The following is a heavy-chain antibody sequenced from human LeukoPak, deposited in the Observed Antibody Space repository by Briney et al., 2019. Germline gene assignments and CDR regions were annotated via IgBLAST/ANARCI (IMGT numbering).Heavy chain of an antibody. Sequence: PARSLRLSCAAAGFTFSNYSIHWVRQAPGKVREWVAVIPYDGSQKEYADSVKGRFNHYRDKSKNTMYLQMNSLRDEDTAVYYCARGRGTCSGDSCYFDYWGQGTLVTVSS. D-gene: IGHD2-15*01. V-gene: IGHV3-30*07. CDR2: IPYDGSQK. CDR1: GFTFSNYS. CDR3: ARGRGTCSGDSCYFDY. J-gene: IGHJ4*02.